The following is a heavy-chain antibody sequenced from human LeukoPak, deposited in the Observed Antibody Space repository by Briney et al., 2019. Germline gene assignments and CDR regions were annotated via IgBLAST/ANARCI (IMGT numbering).Heavy chain of an antibody. CDR1: GITFSNYA. D-gene: IGHD6-19*01. V-gene: IGHV3-23*01. CDR2: ISGSAHKI. CDR3: ARDHPSGALDY. Sequence: GGSLRLSCVASGITFSNYAVSWVRQAPEKGLDWVSVISGSAHKIRYADSVKGRFTISRDNSENIVYLQMNSLRAEDTAVYYCARDHPSGALDYWGQGTLVTVSS. J-gene: IGHJ4*02.